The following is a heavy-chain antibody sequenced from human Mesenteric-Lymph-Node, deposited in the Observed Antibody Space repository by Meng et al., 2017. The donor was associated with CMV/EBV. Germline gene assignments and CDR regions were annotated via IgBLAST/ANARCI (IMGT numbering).Heavy chain of an antibody. CDR2: INPNSGGT. V-gene: IGHV1-2*02. D-gene: IGHD2-21*01. CDR3: ARAAYCGGDCYLYFDY. CDR1: GYTFTGYY. J-gene: IGHJ4*02. Sequence: ASVKVSCKASGYTFTGYYMHWVRQAPGQGLECMGYINPNSGGTYYTQKFQGRVTMTRDTSISTAYMELSRLRSDDTAVYYCARAAYCGGDCYLYFDYWGQGTLVTVSS.